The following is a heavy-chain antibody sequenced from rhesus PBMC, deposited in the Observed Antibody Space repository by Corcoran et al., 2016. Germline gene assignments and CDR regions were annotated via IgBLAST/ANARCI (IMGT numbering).Heavy chain of an antibody. Sequence: EVQLVESGGGLAKPGGSLRLSCAASGFTFSSYWMNWVRQTPGKGLEWISDYNSGGGSTYYPDSVNGRFTISRDNSKNTLSLQMNSLRAEDTSVYYCAKAEYCSGIYCYDEYYFDYWGQGVLVTVSS. CDR2: YNSGGGST. J-gene: IGHJ4*01. CDR1: GFTFSSYW. V-gene: IGHV3S42*01. CDR3: AKAEYCSGIYCYDEYYFDY. D-gene: IGHD2-27*01.